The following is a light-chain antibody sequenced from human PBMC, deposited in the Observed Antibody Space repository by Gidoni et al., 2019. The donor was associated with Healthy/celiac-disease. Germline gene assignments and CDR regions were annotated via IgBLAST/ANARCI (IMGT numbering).Light chain of an antibody. J-gene: IGKJ3*01. CDR1: QSVSSY. CDR2: DAS. V-gene: IGKV3-11*01. CDR3: QQRSNWPP. Sequence: VLTQSPATLSLSPGERATLSCRASQSVSSYLAWYQQKPGQAPRLLIYDASNRATGIPARFRGSGSGTDFTLTISSLEPEDLAVYYCQQRSNWPPFXPXTKVEIK.